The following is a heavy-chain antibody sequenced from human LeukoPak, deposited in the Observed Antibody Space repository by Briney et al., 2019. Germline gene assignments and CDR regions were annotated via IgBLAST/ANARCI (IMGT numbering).Heavy chain of an antibody. V-gene: IGHV4-39*01. CDR2: IYHRGTT. J-gene: IGHJ4*02. D-gene: IGHD6-19*01. CDR3: ARGLGVAEPYYFDF. CDR1: GGSISTDRHY. Sequence: SETLSLTCTVSGGSISTDRHYWGWIRQPPGKGLEYIGSIYHRGTTYYNPSLKSRLTISVDTSKNQFSLNLSSVTAADTSFYYCARGLGVAEPYYFDFWGQGTLVTVSS.